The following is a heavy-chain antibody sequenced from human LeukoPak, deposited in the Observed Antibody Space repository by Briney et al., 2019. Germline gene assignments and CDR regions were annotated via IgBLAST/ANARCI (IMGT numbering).Heavy chain of an antibody. CDR2: TSGSGGST. Sequence: PGGSLRLSCAASGFTFSSYAMSWVRQAPGKGLEWVSATSGSGGSTYYADSVKGRFTISRDNSKYTLYLQMNSLRAEDTAVYYCEKDLERSWYLSFDYWGQGTLVTVSS. J-gene: IGHJ4*02. D-gene: IGHD6-13*01. CDR3: EKDLERSWYLSFDY. V-gene: IGHV3-23*01. CDR1: GFTFSSYA.